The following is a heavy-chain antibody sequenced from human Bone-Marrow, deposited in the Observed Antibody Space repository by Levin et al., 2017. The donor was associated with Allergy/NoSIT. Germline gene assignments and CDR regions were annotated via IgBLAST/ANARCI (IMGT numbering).Heavy chain of an antibody. V-gene: IGHV3-23*01. CDR3: AKDVPLSLRFLEWNFDP. CDR1: GFTFSSYA. J-gene: IGHJ5*02. D-gene: IGHD3-3*01. Sequence: GESLKISCAASGFTFSSYAMSWVRQAPGKGLEWVSAISGSGGSTYYADSVKGRFTISRDNSKNTLYLQMNSLRAEDTAVYYCAKDVPLSLRFLEWNFDPWGQGTLVTVSS. CDR2: ISGSGGST.